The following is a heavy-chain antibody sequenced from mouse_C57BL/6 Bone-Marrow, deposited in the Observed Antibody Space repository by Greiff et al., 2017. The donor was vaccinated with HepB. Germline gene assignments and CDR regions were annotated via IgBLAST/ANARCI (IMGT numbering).Heavy chain of an antibody. CDR3: ARHTIYYGSSYVMYFDV. D-gene: IGHD1-1*01. CDR1: GFTFSDYY. V-gene: IGHV5-12*01. Sequence: EVKLMESGGGLVQPGGSLKLSCAASGFTFSDYYMYWVRQTPEKRLEWVAYISNGGGSTYYPDTVKGRFTISRDNAKNTLYLQMSRLKSEDTAMYYCARHTIYYGSSYVMYFDVWGTGTTVTVSS. CDR2: ISNGGGST. J-gene: IGHJ1*03.